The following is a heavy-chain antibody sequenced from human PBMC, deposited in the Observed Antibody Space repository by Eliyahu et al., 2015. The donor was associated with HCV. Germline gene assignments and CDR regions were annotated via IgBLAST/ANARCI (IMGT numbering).Heavy chain of an antibody. J-gene: IGHJ4*02. CDR1: GGSINKYY. D-gene: IGHD5-18*01. V-gene: IGHV4-59*08. CDR2: IYYTGST. Sequence: QVQLQESGPGLVKPSETLSLTCTVSGGSINKYYWSWIRQPPGKQLEWIGYIYYTGSTNYNPSLKSRVTLSVDASKNQLSLKLTSVTAADTAVYYCARQPPNTASFDYWAQGTLVTVSS. CDR3: ARQPPNTASFDY.